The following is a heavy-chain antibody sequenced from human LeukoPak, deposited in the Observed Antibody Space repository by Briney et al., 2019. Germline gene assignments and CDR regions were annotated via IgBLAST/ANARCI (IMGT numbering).Heavy chain of an antibody. CDR2: IFPGDSDI. V-gene: IGHV5-51*01. J-gene: IGHJ4*02. Sequence: GESLKISCMGSGYVFTTYWIGWVRQMPGRGLEWMGIIFPGDSDIRYSPAFQGQVTISADKSINTAYLQWSSLKASDTAMYYCATSESQTKFDSWGQGTLVTVSS. CDR3: ATSESQTKFDS. D-gene: IGHD1/OR15-1a*01. CDR1: GYVFTTYW.